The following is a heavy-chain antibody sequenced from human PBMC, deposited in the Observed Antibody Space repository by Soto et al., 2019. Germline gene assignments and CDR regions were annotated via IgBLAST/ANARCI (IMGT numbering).Heavy chain of an antibody. Sequence: SCPTLVNPTQTLTLTCTFSGFSFTTAGVAVGWIRQTPGGALEWLTLIYYNDDRRFSPSLKTRLTITGDNSKNQVVLSLTNVDPGDTATYFCAHSDGGYEIIYFDFWGQGIPVTV. V-gene: IGHV2-5*01. CDR1: GFSFTTAGVA. CDR3: AHSDGGYEIIYFDF. J-gene: IGHJ4*02. CDR2: IYYNDDR. D-gene: IGHD5-12*01.